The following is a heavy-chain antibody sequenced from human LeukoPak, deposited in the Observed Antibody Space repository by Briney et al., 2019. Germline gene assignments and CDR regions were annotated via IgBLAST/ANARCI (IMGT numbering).Heavy chain of an antibody. CDR1: GYTFTNYG. J-gene: IGHJ4*02. D-gene: IGHD2-8*02. Sequence: ASVKVSCKASGYTFTNYGISWVRQAPGQGLEWMGWISAYNSNTVYAQILQGRVTMTTHTSTTTAYMELRSLRSDDTAVYYCARDVWSSRETIDFDYWGQGTLVTVSS. CDR3: ARDVWSSRETIDFDY. V-gene: IGHV1-18*01. CDR2: ISAYNSNT.